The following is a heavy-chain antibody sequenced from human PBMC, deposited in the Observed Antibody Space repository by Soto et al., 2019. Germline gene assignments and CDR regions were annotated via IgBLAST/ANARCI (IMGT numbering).Heavy chain of an antibody. D-gene: IGHD3-10*01. CDR3: ARSITMVRGVYNWFDP. V-gene: IGHV1-69*01. CDR1: GGTFRSYA. Sequence: QVQLVKSGAEVKKPGSSVKVSCKASGGTFRSYAISWVRQAPGQGLEWMGGIIPIFGTANYAQKFQGRVTITADESTSTAYMELSSLRSEDTAVYYCARSITMVRGVYNWFDPWGQGTLVTVSS. CDR2: IIPIFGTA. J-gene: IGHJ5*02.